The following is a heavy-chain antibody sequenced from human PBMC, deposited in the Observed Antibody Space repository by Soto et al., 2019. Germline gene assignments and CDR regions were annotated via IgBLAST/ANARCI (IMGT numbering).Heavy chain of an antibody. V-gene: IGHV4-4*02. CDR2: AHHSGST. CDR3: ARHLAITGTKGFIS. CDR1: SDSISSNSW. D-gene: IGHD1-20*01. J-gene: IGHJ5*02. Sequence: QVQLQESGPGLVRPSGTLSLTCPVSSDSISSNSWWSWVRQPPGKGLEWIGEAHHSGSTNYDPSLKSRVTISVDKSKNQFSLKLISVTAADTAVYYWARHLAITGTKGFISWGLGTLVTVSS.